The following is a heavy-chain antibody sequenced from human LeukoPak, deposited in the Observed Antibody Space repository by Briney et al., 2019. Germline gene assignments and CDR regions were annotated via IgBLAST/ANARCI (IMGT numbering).Heavy chain of an antibody. CDR2: IYTSGST. CDR1: GGSISSYY. Sequence: SETLSLTCTVSGGSISSYYRSWIRQPAGKGLEWIGRIYTSGSTNYNPSLKSRVTISVDRSKNQFSLKLSSVTAADTAVYYCARDVVLGNTAMVDYFDYWGQGTLVTVSS. CDR3: ARDVVLGNTAMVDYFDY. V-gene: IGHV4-4*07. D-gene: IGHD5-18*01. J-gene: IGHJ4*02.